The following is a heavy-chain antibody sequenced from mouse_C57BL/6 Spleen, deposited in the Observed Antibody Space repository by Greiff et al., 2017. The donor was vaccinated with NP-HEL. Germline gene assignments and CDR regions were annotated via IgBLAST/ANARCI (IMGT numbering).Heavy chain of an antibody. CDR3: ARRGGTGTWSYYFDY. D-gene: IGHD4-1*01. J-gene: IGHJ2*01. V-gene: IGHV1-69*01. CDR2: IDPSDSYT. Sequence: QVQLQQPGAELVMPGASVKLSCKASGYTFTSYWMHWVKQRPGQGLEWIGEIDPSDSYTNYNQKFKGKSTLTVDKSSSTAYRQLSSLTSEDSAVYYCARRGGTGTWSYYFDYWGQGTTLTVSS. CDR1: GYTFTSYW.